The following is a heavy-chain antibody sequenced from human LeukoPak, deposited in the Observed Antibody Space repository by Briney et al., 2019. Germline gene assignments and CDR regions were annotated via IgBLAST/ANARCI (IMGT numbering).Heavy chain of an antibody. CDR1: GGSISSYY. Sequence: SETLSLTCTVSGGSISSYYWSWIRQPPGKGLEWIGYIYYSGSTNYNPSLKSRVTISVDTSKNQFSLKLSSVTAADTAVYYCARPGTAMVIYYFDYWGQGTLVTVSS. CDR2: IYYSGST. J-gene: IGHJ4*02. D-gene: IGHD5-18*01. V-gene: IGHV4-59*01. CDR3: ARPGTAMVIYYFDY.